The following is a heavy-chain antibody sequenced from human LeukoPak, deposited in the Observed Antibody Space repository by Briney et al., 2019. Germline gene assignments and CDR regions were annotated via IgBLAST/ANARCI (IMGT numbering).Heavy chain of an antibody. D-gene: IGHD3-10*01. CDR1: GFTLSDYY. Sequence: PGGSLRLSCAASGFTLSDYYMSWIRQAPGKGLEWISYIGSNGGNIFYADSVKGRFTISRDNAKNSLYLQMNSLRAEDTAVYYCARIYYYASGSGEYWGQGTLVTVSS. CDR2: IGSNGGNI. J-gene: IGHJ4*02. CDR3: ARIYYYASGSGEY. V-gene: IGHV3-11*04.